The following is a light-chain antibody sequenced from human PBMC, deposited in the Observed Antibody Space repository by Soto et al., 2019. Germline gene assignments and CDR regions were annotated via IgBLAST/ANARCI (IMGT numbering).Light chain of an antibody. CDR2: RAS. CDR1: QGITSW. J-gene: IGKJ4*01. V-gene: IGKV1-12*01. CDR3: QQTTTFPHT. Sequence: DIQMTQSPSSVSASVGDRVTITCRASQGITSWLAWYQQKPGKAPKLLIYRASNLQSGVTSRFSGSGSGTDFTLTIRGLQPADFATYYCQQTTTFPHTFGGGTKVEIK.